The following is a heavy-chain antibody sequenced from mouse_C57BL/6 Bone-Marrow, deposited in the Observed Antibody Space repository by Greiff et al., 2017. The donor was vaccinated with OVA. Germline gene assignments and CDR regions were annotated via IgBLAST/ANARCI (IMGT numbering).Heavy chain of an antibody. J-gene: IGHJ2*01. CDR1: GFNIKNTY. CDR3: ARRGNYLYYFDY. Sequence: EVMLVESVAELVRPGASVKLSCTASGFNIKNTYMHWVKQRPEQGLEWIGRIDPANGNTKYAPKFLGKATITADTSSNTAYLQLSSLTSEDTAIYYCARRGNYLYYFDYWGQGTTLTVSS. V-gene: IGHV14-3*01. CDR2: IDPANGNT. D-gene: IGHD2-1*01.